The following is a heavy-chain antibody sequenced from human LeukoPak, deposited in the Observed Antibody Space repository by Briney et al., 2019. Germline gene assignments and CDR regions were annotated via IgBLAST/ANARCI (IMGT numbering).Heavy chain of an antibody. D-gene: IGHD4-23*01. V-gene: IGHV3-7*01. CDR2: IKQDGSEK. J-gene: IGHJ3*02. Sequence: GGSLRLSCAASGFTFSSYWMNWVRQAPGKGLEWVANIKQDGSEKYYVDSVKGRFTISRDNAKNSLYLQMNSLRAEDTAVYYCARDDYGGNTGVDIWGQGTMVTVSP. CDR1: GFTFSSYW. CDR3: ARDDYGGNTGVDI.